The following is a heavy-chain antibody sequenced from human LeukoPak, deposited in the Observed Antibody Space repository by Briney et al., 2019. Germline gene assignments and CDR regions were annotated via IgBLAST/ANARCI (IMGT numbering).Heavy chain of an antibody. CDR3: ARDHVGYYGSGSYYAVDY. Sequence: AVKVSCKPSRGTFSSYAISWVRQAPGQGLEWMGRIIPILGIANYAQKFQGRVTITADKSTSTAYMELSSLRSEDMGVYYCARDHVGYYGSGSYYAVDYWGQGTLVTVSS. V-gene: IGHV1-69*04. CDR2: IIPILGIA. D-gene: IGHD3-10*01. CDR1: RGTFSSYA. J-gene: IGHJ4*02.